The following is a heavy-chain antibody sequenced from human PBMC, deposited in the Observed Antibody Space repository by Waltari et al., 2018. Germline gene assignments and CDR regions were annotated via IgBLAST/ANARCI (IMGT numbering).Heavy chain of an antibody. CDR1: GGSISSYY. CDR3: ARAGSYYLDAFDI. Sequence: QVQLQESGPGLVKPSETLSLTCTVSGGSISSYYWSWIRQPPGKGLEWIGYIYYSGSTNDNPSLKSRVTISVDTSKNQFSLKLSSVTAADTAVYYCARAGSYYLDAFDIWGQGTMVTVSS. CDR2: IYYSGST. J-gene: IGHJ3*02. V-gene: IGHV4-59*01. D-gene: IGHD3-10*01.